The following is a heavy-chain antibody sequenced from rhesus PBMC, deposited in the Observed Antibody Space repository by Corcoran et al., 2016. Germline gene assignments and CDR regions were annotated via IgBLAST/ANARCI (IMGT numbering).Heavy chain of an antibody. CDR1: GCSVSGPSD. CDR2: IYGRRCST. CDR3: ARDVNGETDNSFDL. V-gene: IGHV4-76*01. Sequence: VQLQESGPGLVKPSETLSLPCAVSGCSVSGPSDWHWILQSPGPALEWLGSIYGRRCSTSYKPSLQNRVTISQDTSKNQFSLKLTSVTAADSAVYYCARDVNGETDNSFDLWGRGILVTVSS. J-gene: IGHJ5-2*02. D-gene: IGHD2-33*01.